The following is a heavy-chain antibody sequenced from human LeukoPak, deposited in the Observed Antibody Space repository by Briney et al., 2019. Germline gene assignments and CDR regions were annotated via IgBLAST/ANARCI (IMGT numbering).Heavy chain of an antibody. Sequence: PGGSLRLSCAASGFTFSSYSMTWVRQAPGKGLEWVSSISSSSSYIYYADSVKGRFTISRDNAKNSLYLQMNSLRAEDTAVYYCARVQYCSSTSCYRDNWFDPWGQGTLVTVSS. CDR1: GFTFSSYS. D-gene: IGHD2-2*01. V-gene: IGHV3-21*01. CDR2: ISSSSSYI. J-gene: IGHJ5*02. CDR3: ARVQYCSSTSCYRDNWFDP.